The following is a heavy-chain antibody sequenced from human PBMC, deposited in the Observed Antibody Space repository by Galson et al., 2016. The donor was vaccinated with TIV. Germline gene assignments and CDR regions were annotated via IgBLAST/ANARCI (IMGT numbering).Heavy chain of an antibody. J-gene: IGHJ3*02. CDR2: ISGRGSYI. D-gene: IGHD4-17*01. CDR3: TREDGNYVPVYDGFDI. CDR1: GFIFSNYA. Sequence: SLRLSCAASGFIFSNYAMTRVRQAPGKGLEWVACISGRGSYISYADSVKGRFTISRDNARNSLYLQMNSLTAEDTAMYYCTREDGNYVPVYDGFDIWGPGTMVTVSS. V-gene: IGHV3-21*04.